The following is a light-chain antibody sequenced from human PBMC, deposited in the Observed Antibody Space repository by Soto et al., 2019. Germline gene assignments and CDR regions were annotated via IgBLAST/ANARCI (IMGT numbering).Light chain of an antibody. Sequence: QSALTQPASVSGSPGQSITIPCTGTSSDVGNYKLVSWYQHHPGRAPKVIISEDTQRPPGVPHRFSGSKSGNTASLTTAWLHAEDEDDYYCCSYAGGRTVVFGGGTKLTVL. J-gene: IGLJ3*02. CDR1: SSDVGNYKL. V-gene: IGLV2-23*01. CDR3: CSYAGGRTVV. CDR2: EDT.